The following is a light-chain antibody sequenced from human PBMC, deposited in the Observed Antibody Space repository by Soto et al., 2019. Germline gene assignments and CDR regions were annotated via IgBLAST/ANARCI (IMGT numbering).Light chain of an antibody. J-gene: IGKJ1*01. CDR1: QAISSH. CDR2: AAS. V-gene: IGKV1-9*01. Sequence: IQLTQSPSSLSASFGDRVTIPCRASQAISSHLAWYQQKPGKAPERLIYAASNLQSGVPSRFSGSGSGTEFTLTISSLQPEDVATYYCQKYNNAPHTYGQGTKVDIK. CDR3: QKYNNAPHT.